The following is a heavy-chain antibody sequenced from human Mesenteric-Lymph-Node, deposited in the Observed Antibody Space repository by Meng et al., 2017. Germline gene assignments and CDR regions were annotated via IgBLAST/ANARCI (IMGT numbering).Heavy chain of an antibody. V-gene: IGHV3-30*04. CDR3: ARGAGRWLHSSFDY. CDR2: ISYDGSNK. Sequence: GESLKISCAASGFTFSSYAMHWVRQAPGKGLEWVAVISYDGSNKYYADSVKGRFTISRDNSKNTLYLQMNSLRAEDTAVYYCARGAGRWLHSSFDYWGQGTLVTVSS. D-gene: IGHD5-24*01. CDR1: GFTFSSYA. J-gene: IGHJ4*02.